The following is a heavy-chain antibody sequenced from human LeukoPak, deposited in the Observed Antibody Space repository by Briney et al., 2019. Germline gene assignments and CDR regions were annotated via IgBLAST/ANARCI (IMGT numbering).Heavy chain of an antibody. J-gene: IGHJ4*02. CDR1: GGSLRIYY. V-gene: IGHV4-59*01. CDR2: IYNSGST. Sequence: FETLSPTFTVSGGSLRIYYWNGVRQPPGKGLEWIGSIYNSGSTTSSPSLKSQVTISGDTSKNQSSLKLSSVTAADTAVYYCTRDRELGFWGQGTLVTVSS. CDR3: TRDRELGF. D-gene: IGHD1-26*01.